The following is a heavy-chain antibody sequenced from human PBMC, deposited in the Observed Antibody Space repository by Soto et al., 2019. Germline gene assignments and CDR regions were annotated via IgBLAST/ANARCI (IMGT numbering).Heavy chain of an antibody. CDR3: ARSTGGTANGMDV. V-gene: IGHV3-9*01. D-gene: IGHD2-8*02. J-gene: IGHJ6*02. CDR2: ISWNSGTI. CDR1: GFTFDEYG. Sequence: DVQLVESGGGLVQPGRSLRLSCGASGFTFDEYGMHWVRQAPGKGLEWVSGISWNSGTIGYADSVKGRFTISRDNAKKTLYLQMSSLRAEDTVLYYGARSTGGTANGMDVWGQGTTVTVSS.